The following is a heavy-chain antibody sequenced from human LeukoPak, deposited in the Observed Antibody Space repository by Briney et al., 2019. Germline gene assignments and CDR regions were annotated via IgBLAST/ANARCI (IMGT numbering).Heavy chain of an antibody. D-gene: IGHD4-17*01. J-gene: IGHJ4*02. CDR1: GFTFSNYA. Sequence: HSGGSLRLSCAASGFTFSNYAMSWVRQAPGKGLVWVSRINSDGSSTTSADSVKGRFTISRDNAKNTLYLQMNSLRAEDTAVYYCAKGGATVIDYWGQGTLVTVSS. CDR3: AKGGATVIDY. CDR2: INSDGSST. V-gene: IGHV3-74*01.